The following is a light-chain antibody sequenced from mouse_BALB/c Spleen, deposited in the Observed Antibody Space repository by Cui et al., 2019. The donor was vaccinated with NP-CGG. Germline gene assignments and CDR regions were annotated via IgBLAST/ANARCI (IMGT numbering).Light chain of an antibody. CDR1: TGAVTTTNY. Sequence: QASLPQDSALTTSPGETVTLTCRSSTGAVTTTNYANWVQEKPDHLFTGLIGGTNNRAPGVPARFSGSLIGDKAALTITGAQTEDEAIYFCALWYSNHWVFGGGTKLTVL. J-gene: IGLJ1*01. CDR2: GTN. V-gene: IGLV1*01. CDR3: ALWYSNHWV.